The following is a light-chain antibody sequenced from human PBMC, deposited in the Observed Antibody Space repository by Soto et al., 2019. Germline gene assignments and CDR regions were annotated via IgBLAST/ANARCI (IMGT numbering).Light chain of an antibody. CDR2: GAS. J-gene: IGKJ5*01. CDR1: QVIGNY. Sequence: DIQMTQSPSSLSASVGYRVTITCRASQVIGNYLAWYQQKPVKAPNLLIYGASTLQSGVPSRFSGSGSGTDFTLTISSLQPEDVATYYCQQYNSGSITFGQGTRVEIK. V-gene: IGKV1-27*01. CDR3: QQYNSGSIT.